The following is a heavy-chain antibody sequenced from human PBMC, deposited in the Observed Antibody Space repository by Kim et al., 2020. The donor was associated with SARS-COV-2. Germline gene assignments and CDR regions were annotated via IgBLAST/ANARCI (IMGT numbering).Heavy chain of an antibody. D-gene: IGHD5-18*01. J-gene: IGHJ6*01. CDR1: GFTFSTYG. V-gene: IGHV3-30*18. Sequence: GGSLRLSCSASGFTFSTYGMHWVRQAPGKGLEWVAVISYDGSNKYYADSVKGRFTISRDNSKNTLYLQMNSLRAEDTAVYYCAKDRTIQLWFKYYDTMDV. CDR3: AKDRTIQLWFKYYDTMDV. CDR2: ISYDGSNK.